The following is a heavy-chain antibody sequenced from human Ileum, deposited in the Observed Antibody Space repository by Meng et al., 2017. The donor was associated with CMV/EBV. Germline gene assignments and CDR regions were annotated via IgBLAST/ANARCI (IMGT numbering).Heavy chain of an antibody. V-gene: IGHV1-69*05. J-gene: IGHJ3*02. D-gene: IGHD1-26*01. CDR3: ARALLGWELPNDAFDI. CDR2: IIPIFGTA. Sequence: SVKVSCKASGGTFSSYAISWVRQAPGQGLEWMGGIIPIFGTANYAQKFQGRVTITTDESTSTAYMELSSLRSEDTAVYYCARALLGWELPNDAFDIWGQGTMVTVSS. CDR1: GGTFSSYA.